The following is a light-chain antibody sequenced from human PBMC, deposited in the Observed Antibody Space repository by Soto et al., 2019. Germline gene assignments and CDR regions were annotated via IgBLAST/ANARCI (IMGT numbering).Light chain of an antibody. J-gene: IGLJ3*02. CDR3: ETWDRNTHTV. CDR2: LEGSGSY. CDR1: SGHSSYI. Sequence: QLVLTQSSSASASLGSSVKLTCTLSSGHSSYIIAWHQQQPGKAPRYLMKLEGSGSYNKGSGVPDRFSGSSSGADRYLTISNLQFEDEADYYCETWDRNTHTVFGGGTKLTVL. V-gene: IGLV4-60*02.